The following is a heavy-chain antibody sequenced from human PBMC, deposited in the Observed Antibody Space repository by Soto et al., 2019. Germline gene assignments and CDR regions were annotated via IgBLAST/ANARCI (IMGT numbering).Heavy chain of an antibody. CDR3: AREDGHSPLFDH. D-gene: IGHD4-4*01. Sequence: KPSETLSLTCTVSGGSISSYYWSWIRQPPGKGLEWIGYIFYSGYTNYNPSLKSRVTISLDTSKNQFYLKLSSVTAADTAVYYCAREDGHSPLFDHWGQGTLVTVSS. J-gene: IGHJ4*02. CDR2: IFYSGYT. V-gene: IGHV4-59*01. CDR1: GGSISSYY.